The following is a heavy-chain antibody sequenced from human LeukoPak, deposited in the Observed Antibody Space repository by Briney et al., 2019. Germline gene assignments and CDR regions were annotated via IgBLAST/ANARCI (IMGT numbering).Heavy chain of an antibody. D-gene: IGHD6-13*01. J-gene: IGHJ3*02. CDR3: ARDRQQQLDAFDI. V-gene: IGHV1-46*01. CDR2: INPSGGST. CDR1: GYTFTSYY. Sequence: ASVKVSCKASGYTFTSYYMHWVRQAAGQGREWMGIINPSGGSTSNAQKFQGRVTMTRDTSTSTVYMELSSLRSEDTAVYYCARDRQQQLDAFDIWGQGTMVTVSS.